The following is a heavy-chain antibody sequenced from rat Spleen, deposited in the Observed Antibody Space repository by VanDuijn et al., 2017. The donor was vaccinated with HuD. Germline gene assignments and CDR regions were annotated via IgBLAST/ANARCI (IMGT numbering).Heavy chain of an antibody. Sequence: EVQLVETGGGLVQPGRSLKLSCVASGFTFNIYWMYWIRQAPGKGLEWVSSINPDGGTTYYPDSVKGRFTISRDNAENTVYLQMNSLRSEDTATYYCAVSGYGYWGQGVMVTVSS. J-gene: IGHJ2*01. CDR3: AVSGYGY. CDR1: GFTFNIYW. V-gene: IGHV5-58*01. D-gene: IGHD4-3*01. CDR2: INPDGGTT.